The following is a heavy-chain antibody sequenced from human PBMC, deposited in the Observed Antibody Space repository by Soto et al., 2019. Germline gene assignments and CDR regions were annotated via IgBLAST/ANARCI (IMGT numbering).Heavy chain of an antibody. Sequence: PGGSLRLSCSASGFTFSSYAMHWVRQAPGKGLEYVSAISSNGGSTYYADSVKGRFTISRDNSKNTLYLQMSSLRAEDTAVYYCVKDRYSSSSGPDYWGQGTLVTVSS. D-gene: IGHD6-6*01. CDR1: GFTFSSYA. CDR2: ISSNGGST. J-gene: IGHJ4*02. V-gene: IGHV3-64D*08. CDR3: VKDRYSSSSGPDY.